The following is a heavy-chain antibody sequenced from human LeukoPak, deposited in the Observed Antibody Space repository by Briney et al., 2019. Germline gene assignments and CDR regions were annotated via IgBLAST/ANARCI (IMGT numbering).Heavy chain of an antibody. CDR1: GGSISSGGYY. CDR2: IYYSGST. V-gene: IGHV4-31*03. J-gene: IGHJ5*02. Sequence: PSETLSLTCTVSGGSISSGGYYWSWIRQHPGKGLEWIGYIYYSGSTYYNPSLKSRVTISVDTSKNQFSLKLSSVTAADTAVYYCARVGILGIAAAGTYFDPWGQGTLVTVSS. CDR3: ARVGILGIAAAGTYFDP. D-gene: IGHD6-13*01.